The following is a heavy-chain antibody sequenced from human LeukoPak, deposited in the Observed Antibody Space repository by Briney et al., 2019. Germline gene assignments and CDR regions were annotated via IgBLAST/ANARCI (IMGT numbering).Heavy chain of an antibody. CDR1: GGSISSGSYY. CDR3: ARDGVDTAIEH. V-gene: IGHV4-61*02. Sequence: SETLSLTCTVSGGSISSGSYYWSWIRQPAGKGLEWIGRIYTSGSTIYNPSLKSRVTISVDTSKNQFSLKLSSVTAADTAVYYCARDGVDTAIEHWGQGTLVTVSS. CDR2: IYTSGST. J-gene: IGHJ4*02. D-gene: IGHD5-18*01.